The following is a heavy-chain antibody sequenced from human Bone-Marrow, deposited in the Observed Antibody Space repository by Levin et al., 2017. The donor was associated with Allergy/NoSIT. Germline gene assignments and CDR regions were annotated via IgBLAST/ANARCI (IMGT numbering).Heavy chain of an antibody. J-gene: IGHJ6*03. V-gene: IGHV3-33*01. CDR2: IWYDGSNK. Sequence: GGSLRLSCAASGFTFSSYGMHWVRQAPGKGLEWVAVIWYDGSNKYYADSVKGRFTISRDNSKNTLYLQMNSLRAEDTAVYYCARDSETPSVTIFGVVISYYYYMDVWGKGTTVTVSS. D-gene: IGHD3-3*01. CDR3: ARDSETPSVTIFGVVISYYYYMDV. CDR1: GFTFSSYG.